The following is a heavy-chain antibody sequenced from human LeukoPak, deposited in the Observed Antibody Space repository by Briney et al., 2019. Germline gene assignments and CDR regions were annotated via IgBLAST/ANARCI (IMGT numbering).Heavy chain of an antibody. CDR2: VHYSGNT. CDR3: ARLGSGSNY. Sequence: PSETLSLTCTVSGDSISSSIYYWGWIRQPPGKGLEWIGSVHYSGNTYYSPSLKSRVTISIDTSKNQFSLKLSSVTAADTAVYYCARLGSGSNYWGQGTLVTVSS. J-gene: IGHJ4*02. V-gene: IGHV4-39*01. D-gene: IGHD3-10*01. CDR1: GDSISSSIYY.